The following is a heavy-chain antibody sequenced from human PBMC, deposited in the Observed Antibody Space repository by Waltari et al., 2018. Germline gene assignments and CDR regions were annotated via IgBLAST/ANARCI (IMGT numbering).Heavy chain of an antibody. CDR3: ARDNYGGNSRGGAFDI. CDR1: GFTVSSNY. CDR2: IYSGGST. Sequence: EVQLVETGGGLIQPGGSLRLSCSASGFTVSSNYMSWVRQAPGKGLEWVSVIYSGGSTYYADSVKGRFTISRDNSKNTLYLQMNSLRAEDTAVYYCARDNYGGNSRGGAFDIWGQGTMVTVSS. D-gene: IGHD4-17*01. J-gene: IGHJ3*02. V-gene: IGHV3-53*02.